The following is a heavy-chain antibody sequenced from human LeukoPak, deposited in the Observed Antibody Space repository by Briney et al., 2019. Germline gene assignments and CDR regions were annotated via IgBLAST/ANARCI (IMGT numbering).Heavy chain of an antibody. CDR1: GFTFSSYA. J-gene: IGHJ4*02. CDR2: IYSGGST. Sequence: GGSLRLSCAASGFTFSSYAMRWVRQAPGKGLEWVSVIYSGGSTYYADSVKGRFTISRDNSKNTLYLQMNSLRAEDTAVYYCARVDYGDYGFDYWGQGTLVTVSS. CDR3: ARVDYGDYGFDY. D-gene: IGHD4-17*01. V-gene: IGHV3-66*01.